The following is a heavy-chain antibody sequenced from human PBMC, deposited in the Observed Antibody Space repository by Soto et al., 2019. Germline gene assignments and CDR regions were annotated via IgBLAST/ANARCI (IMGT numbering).Heavy chain of an antibody. D-gene: IGHD4-17*01. CDR1: GGSFSGYY. CDR2: INHSGST. Sequence: SETLSLTCAVYGGSFSGYYWSWIRQPPGKGLEWIGEINHSGSTNYNPSLKSRVTISVDTSKNQFSLKLSSVTAADTAVYYCAKTYGDYGGGAFDIWGQGTMVTVSS. J-gene: IGHJ3*02. CDR3: AKTYGDYGGGAFDI. V-gene: IGHV4-34*01.